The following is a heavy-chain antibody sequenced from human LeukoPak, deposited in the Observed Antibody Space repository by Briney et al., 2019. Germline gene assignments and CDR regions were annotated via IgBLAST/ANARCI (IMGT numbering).Heavy chain of an antibody. D-gene: IGHD6-19*01. CDR1: GGSISSYY. CDR2: IYTSGST. Sequence: SETLSLTCTVSGGSISSYYWSWIRQPAGKGLEWIGRIYTSGSTNYNPSLKSRVTMSVDTSKNQFSLKLTSVTAADTAVYYCARPLGSSGWYYFDYWGQGTLVTVSS. CDR3: ARPLGSSGWYYFDY. V-gene: IGHV4-4*07. J-gene: IGHJ4*02.